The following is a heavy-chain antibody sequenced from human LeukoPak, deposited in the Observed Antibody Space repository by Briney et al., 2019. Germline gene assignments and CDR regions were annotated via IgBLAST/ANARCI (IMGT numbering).Heavy chain of an antibody. D-gene: IGHD3-22*01. CDR1: GVSISSSSYY. J-gene: IGHJ2*01. V-gene: IGHV4-39*01. CDR3: ARQTYYYDSSGHPYWYFDL. CDR2: IYYSGST. Sequence: KPSETLSLTCTVSGVSISSSSYYWGWIRQPPGKGLKWIGTIYYSGSTYYNPSLKSRLTMSVDTSKNQFSLKLSSVTVADTAIYYCARQTYYYDSSGHPYWYFDLWGRGTLVTVSS.